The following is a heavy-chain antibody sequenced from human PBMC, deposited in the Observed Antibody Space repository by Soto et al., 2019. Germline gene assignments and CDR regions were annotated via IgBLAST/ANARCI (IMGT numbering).Heavy chain of an antibody. Sequence: PGGPMRPSCAASVFTFSSYWMSWVRQGPGKGLEWVANIKQDGSEKYYVDSVKGRFTISRDNAKNSLYLQMNSLRAEDTAVYYCARDLRYSSGWYGDYYYYYGMDVWGQGTTVTVSS. CDR3: ARDLRYSSGWYGDYYYYYGMDV. CDR2: IKQDGSEK. V-gene: IGHV3-7*01. CDR1: VFTFSSYW. D-gene: IGHD6-19*01. J-gene: IGHJ6*02.